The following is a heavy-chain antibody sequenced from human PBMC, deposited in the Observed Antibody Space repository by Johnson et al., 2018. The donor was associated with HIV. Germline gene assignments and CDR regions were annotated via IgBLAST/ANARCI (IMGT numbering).Heavy chain of an antibody. J-gene: IGHJ3*02. Sequence: VQLVESGGVVVQPGGSLRLSCAASGFTFDDYAMHWVRQAPGKGLEWVSLISWDGGSTYYADSVKGRFPISRDNSKNSLYLQMNSLRAEDTALYYCAKDINAGGSRGNAAFDIWGQGTMVTVSS. CDR2: ISWDGGST. CDR3: AKDINAGGSRGNAAFDI. CDR1: GFTFDDYA. V-gene: IGHV3-43D*03. D-gene: IGHD6-13*01.